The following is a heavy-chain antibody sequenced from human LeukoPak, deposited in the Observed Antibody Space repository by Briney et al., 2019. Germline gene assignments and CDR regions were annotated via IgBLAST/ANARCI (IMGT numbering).Heavy chain of an antibody. Sequence: GASVKVSCKASGGTFSSYAISWVRQAPGQGLEWMGRIIPILGIANYAQKFQGRVTITADKSTSTAYMELSSLRSEDTAVYYCARGQGDSYDTLYYFDYWGQGTLVTVSS. CDR3: ARGQGDSYDTLYYFDY. D-gene: IGHD5-18*01. V-gene: IGHV1-69*04. J-gene: IGHJ4*02. CDR2: IIPILGIA. CDR1: GGTFSSYA.